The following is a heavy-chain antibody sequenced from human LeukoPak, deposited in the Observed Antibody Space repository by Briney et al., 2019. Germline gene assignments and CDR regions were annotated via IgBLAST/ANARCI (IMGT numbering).Heavy chain of an antibody. D-gene: IGHD2-8*01. CDR1: GGSITSTNG. CDR3: SRENGAFSPFGY. J-gene: IGHJ4*02. CDR2: VSLSGLT. V-gene: IGHV4-4*02. Sequence: SQTLSLTCGVSGGSITSTNGWSWVRQPPGQGLEWIWEVSLSGLTNYNPSLSSRVIMALDTSKNHHSLHLTSVTAADTAVYYCSRENGAFSPFGYWGQGYLVAVLS.